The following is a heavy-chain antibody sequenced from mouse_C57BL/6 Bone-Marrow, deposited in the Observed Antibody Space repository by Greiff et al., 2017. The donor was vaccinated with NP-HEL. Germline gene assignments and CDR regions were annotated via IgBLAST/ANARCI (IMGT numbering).Heavy chain of an antibody. CDR1: GYSFTGYY. J-gene: IGHJ4*01. CDR2: INPSTGGT. D-gene: IGHD1-1*01. V-gene: IGHV1-42*01. Sequence: VQLKQSGPELVKPGASVKISCKASGYSFTGYYMNWVKQSPEKSLEWIGEINPSTGGTTYNQKFKAKATLTVDKSSSTAYMQLKSLTSEDSAVYYCARRITTVDYYAMDYWGQGTSVTVSS. CDR3: ARRITTVDYYAMDY.